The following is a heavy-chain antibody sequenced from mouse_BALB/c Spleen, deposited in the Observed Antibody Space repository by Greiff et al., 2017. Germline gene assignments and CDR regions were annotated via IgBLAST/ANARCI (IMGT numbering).Heavy chain of an antibody. V-gene: IGHV1-14*01. D-gene: IGHD1-1*01. CDR1: GYTFTSYV. CDR2: INPYNDGT. CDR3: ERGYTTVVGDWYVDV. J-gene: IGHJ1*01. Sequence: VQLQQSGPELVKPGASVKMSCKASGYTFTSYVMHWVKQKPGQGLEWIGYINPYNDGTKYNEKFKGKATLTSDKSSSTAYMELSSLTSEDSAVYYCERGYTTVVGDWYVDVWGAGTTVTVSS.